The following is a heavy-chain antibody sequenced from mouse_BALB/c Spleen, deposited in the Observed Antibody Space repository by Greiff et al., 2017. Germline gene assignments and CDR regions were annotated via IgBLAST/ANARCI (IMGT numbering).Heavy chain of an antibody. CDR3: ARDDDYDEGWFAY. CDR1: GFNIKDYY. V-gene: IGHV1-84*01. J-gene: IGHJ3*01. Sequence: SGAELVRPGALVKLSCKASGFNIKDYYIHWVKQRPGQGLEWIGWIYPGNVNTKYNEKFKGKATLTADKSSSTAYMQLSSLTSEDSAVYFGARDDDYDEGWFAYWGQGTLVTVSA. D-gene: IGHD2-4*01. CDR2: IYPGNVNT.